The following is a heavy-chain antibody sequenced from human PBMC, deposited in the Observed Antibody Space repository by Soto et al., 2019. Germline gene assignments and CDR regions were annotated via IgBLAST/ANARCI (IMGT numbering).Heavy chain of an antibody. CDR2: ISAYNGNT. CDR1: GYTFSSYG. V-gene: IGHV1-18*01. CDR3: ARGGGWVYGDYVGAYNNDY. D-gene: IGHD4-17*01. J-gene: IGHJ4*02. Sequence: GASVKVSCKASGYTFSSYGISWVRQAPGQRLEWMGWISAYNGNTNYAQKLQGRVTMTTDTSTSTAYMELRSLRSDDTAVYYCARGGGWVYGDYVGAYNNDYWGQGTLVTVSS.